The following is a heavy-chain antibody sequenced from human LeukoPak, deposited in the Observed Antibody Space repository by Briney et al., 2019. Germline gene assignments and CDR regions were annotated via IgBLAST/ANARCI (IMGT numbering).Heavy chain of an antibody. Sequence: AGGSLRLSCAASGFTFSNAWMNWVRQAPGKGLEWVGRIKSKTDGGTTDYAAPVKGRFTISRDDSKNTLYLQMNSLKTEDTAVYSCPNGYGNGEINYWGQGTLVTVSS. J-gene: IGHJ4*02. D-gene: IGHD5-18*01. V-gene: IGHV3-15*07. CDR3: PNGYGNGEINY. CDR2: IKSKTDGGTT. CDR1: GFTFSNAW.